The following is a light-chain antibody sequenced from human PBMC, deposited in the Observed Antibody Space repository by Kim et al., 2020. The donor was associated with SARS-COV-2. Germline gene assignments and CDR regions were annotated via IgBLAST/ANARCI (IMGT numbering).Light chain of an antibody. CDR2: AAS. Sequence: SASVVDRVTITCRASQSISNYLNWYQQKPGKAPKLLIYAASSLQGGVPSRFSGSGSGTDFTLTISSLQPEDFATYNCQQSYSTPYTFGQGTKLEI. CDR3: QQSYSTPYT. V-gene: IGKV1-39*01. J-gene: IGKJ2*01. CDR1: QSISNY.